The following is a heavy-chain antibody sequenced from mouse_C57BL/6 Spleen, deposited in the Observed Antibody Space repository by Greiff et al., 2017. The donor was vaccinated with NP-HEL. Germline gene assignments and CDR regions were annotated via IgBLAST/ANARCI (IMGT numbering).Heavy chain of an antibody. Sequence: QVQLQQSGAELARPGASVKLSCKASGYTFTSYGISWVKQRTGQGLEWIGEIYPRSGNTYYNDKFKGKATLTADKSSSTAYMELRSLTSEDSAVYFCTYGYDDYAMDYWGQGTSVTVSS. CDR3: TYGYDDYAMDY. V-gene: IGHV1-81*01. CDR1: GYTFTSYG. CDR2: IYPRSGNT. J-gene: IGHJ4*01. D-gene: IGHD2-2*01.